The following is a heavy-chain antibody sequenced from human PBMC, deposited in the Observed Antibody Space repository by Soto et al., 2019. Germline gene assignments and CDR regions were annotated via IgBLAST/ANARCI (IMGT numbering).Heavy chain of an antibody. J-gene: IGHJ5*02. V-gene: IGHV2-5*01. CDR2: IYWNDDK. D-gene: IGHD2-2*01. CDR1: GFSLTTSGVG. CDR3: AHHTITPATDWFDP. Sequence: SGPTLVNPTQTLTLTCTFSGFSLTTSGVGVGWIRQPPGKALEWLALIYWNDDKRYSPSLRGRLTITKDTSKNQVVLAMTNMDPVDTATYYCAHHTITPATDWFDPWGLGTLVTVSS.